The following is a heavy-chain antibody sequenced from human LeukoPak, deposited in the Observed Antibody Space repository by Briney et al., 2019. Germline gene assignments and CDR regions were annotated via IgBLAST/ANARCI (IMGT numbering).Heavy chain of an antibody. J-gene: IGHJ4*02. D-gene: IGHD6-6*01. V-gene: IGHV3-21*01. Sequence: PGGSLRLSCAASGFTFSSYSMNWVRQAPGKGLEWVSSISSSSSYIYYADSVKGRFTISRDNAKNSLYLQMNSLRAEDTAVYYCARDSFGYSSSSPFDYWGQGTLVTVSS. CDR1: GFTFSSYS. CDR2: ISSSSSYI. CDR3: ARDSFGYSSSSPFDY.